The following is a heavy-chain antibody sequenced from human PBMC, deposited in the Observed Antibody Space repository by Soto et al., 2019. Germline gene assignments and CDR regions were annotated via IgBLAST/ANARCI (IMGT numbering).Heavy chain of an antibody. D-gene: IGHD2-15*01. V-gene: IGHV5-51*01. Sequence: PGASLKISCQGSGYSFTDYWLAWVRQMPGKGLEWMGVIYPGDSDTRYSPSFQGQVTISADKSISTAYLQWSSLKASDTAMYYCARLRLGSVDGAFDFWGQGRMVTVSS. CDR1: GYSFTDYW. J-gene: IGHJ3*01. CDR3: ARLRLGSVDGAFDF. CDR2: IYPGDSDT.